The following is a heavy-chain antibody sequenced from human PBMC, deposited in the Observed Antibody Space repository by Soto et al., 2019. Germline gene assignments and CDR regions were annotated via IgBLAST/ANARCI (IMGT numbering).Heavy chain of an antibody. D-gene: IGHD6-19*01. V-gene: IGHV3-33*01. J-gene: IGHJ4*02. CDR1: GFTFSSYG. CDR3: AREGYSSGWYRGYFDY. CDR2: IWYNGSNK. Sequence: QVQLVESGGGVVQPGRSLRLSCAASGFTFSSYGMHWVRQAPGKGLEWVAVIWYNGSNKYYADSVKGQFTISRDNSKNTLYLKMNSLRAEDTAVYYCAREGYSSGWYRGYFDYWGQGTLVTVSS.